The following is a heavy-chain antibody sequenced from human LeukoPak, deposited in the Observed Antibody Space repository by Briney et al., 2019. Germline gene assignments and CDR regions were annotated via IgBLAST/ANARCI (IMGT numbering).Heavy chain of an antibody. V-gene: IGHV2-70*17. J-gene: IGHJ4*02. D-gene: IGHD3-9*01. CDR3: ARTNYLLRYFDY. Sequence: ESGPTLVNPTQTLTLTCTFSAFSLSRSGMCVSWLRQPPGKALAWLARIDWDGDKFYSTALKSRLIISKDTSRNQVTLIMTNMDPVDTATYYCARTNYLLRYFDYWGQGALVTVSS. CDR2: IDWDGDK. CDR1: AFSLSRSGMC.